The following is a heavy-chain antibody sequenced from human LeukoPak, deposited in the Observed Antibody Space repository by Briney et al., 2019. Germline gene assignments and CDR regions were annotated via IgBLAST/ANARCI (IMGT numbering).Heavy chain of an antibody. Sequence: SETLSLTCTVSGGSISGHYWSWIRQPPGKGLEWIGFIYYIGSTNYNPSLKSRVTISVDTSKKQFSLKQSSVTAADTGVYYCPGSPARRKRFTSGYSYYYHMDVWGNGTTVTVSS. D-gene: IGHD3-10*01. CDR1: GGSISGHY. CDR3: PGSPARRKRFTSGYSYYYHMDV. J-gene: IGHJ6*03. CDR2: IYYIGST. V-gene: IGHV4-59*11.